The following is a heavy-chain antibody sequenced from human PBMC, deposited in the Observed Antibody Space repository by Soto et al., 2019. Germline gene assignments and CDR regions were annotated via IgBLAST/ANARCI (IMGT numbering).Heavy chain of an antibody. J-gene: IGHJ4*02. CDR1: GYTFTSYG. D-gene: IGHD3-16*02. CDR2: ISAYNGKT. CDR3: ARDNGGVIVHADFDY. V-gene: IGHV1-18*01. Sequence: QVQLVQSGAEVKKPGASVKVSCKASGYTFTSYGISWVRQAPGQGLDWTGWISAYNGKTNYAQKLQGRVTMTTDTSTSTAYMELRSLRSDDTAVYYCARDNGGVIVHADFDYWGQGSLVTVS.